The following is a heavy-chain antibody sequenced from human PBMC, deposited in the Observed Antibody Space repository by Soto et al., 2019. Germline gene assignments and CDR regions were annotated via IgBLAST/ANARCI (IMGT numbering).Heavy chain of an antibody. CDR1: GFTFSNHA. Sequence: EVQLLESGGGLVQPGGSVRLSCGASGFTFSNHAVCWVRQAPGKGLEWVSCISRSGNDIYYADSVRGRFTISRDSSKTTAYLQMNSLRAEDTAVYYCAKDAGPPGTNDWYFDLWGRGTLVTVSS. V-gene: IGHV3-23*01. CDR3: AKDAGPPGTNDWYFDL. J-gene: IGHJ2*01. CDR2: ISRSGNDI. D-gene: IGHD2-8*01.